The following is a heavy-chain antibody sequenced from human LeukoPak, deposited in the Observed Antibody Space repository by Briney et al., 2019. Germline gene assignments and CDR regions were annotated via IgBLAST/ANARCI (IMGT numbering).Heavy chain of an antibody. V-gene: IGHV1-2*02. CDR2: INPNSGGT. J-gene: IGHJ3*02. CDR1: GYTFTGYY. D-gene: IGHD3-10*01. CDR3: ARGFGELLLNAFDI. Sequence: ASVKVSCKASGYTFTGYYMHWVRQAPGQGLEWMGWINPNSGGTNYAQKFQGRVTMTRDTSISTAYMELSRLRSVDTAVYYCARGFGELLLNAFDIWGQGTMVTVSS.